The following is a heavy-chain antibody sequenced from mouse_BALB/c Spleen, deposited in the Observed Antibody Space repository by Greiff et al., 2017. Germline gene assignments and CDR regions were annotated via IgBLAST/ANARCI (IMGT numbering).Heavy chain of an antibody. D-gene: IGHD1-1*01. CDR2: IDPANGNT. CDR1: GFNIKDTY. J-gene: IGHJ3*01. CDR3: ARVAYYGSSYGFAY. V-gene: IGHV14-3*02. Sequence: VQLQQSGAELVKPGASVKLSCTASGFNIKDTYMHWVKQRPEQGLEWIGRIDPANGNTKYDPKFQGKATITADTSSNTAYLQLSSLTSEDTAVYYCARVAYYGSSYGFAYWGQGTLVTGSA.